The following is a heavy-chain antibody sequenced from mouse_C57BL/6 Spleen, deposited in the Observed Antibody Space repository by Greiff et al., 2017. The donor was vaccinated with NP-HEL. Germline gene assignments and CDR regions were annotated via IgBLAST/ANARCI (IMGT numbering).Heavy chain of an antibody. V-gene: IGHV3-6*01. CDR2: ISYDGSN. J-gene: IGHJ1*03. CDR3: ARVPLLYDGYYVWYFDV. D-gene: IGHD2-3*01. CDR1: GYSITSGYY. Sequence: EVKLVESGPGLVKPSQSLSLTCSVTGYSITSGYYWNWIRQFPGNKLEWMGYISYDGSNNYNPSLKNRISITRDTSKNQFFLKLNSVTTEDTATYYCARVPLLYDGYYVWYFDVWGTGTTVTVSS.